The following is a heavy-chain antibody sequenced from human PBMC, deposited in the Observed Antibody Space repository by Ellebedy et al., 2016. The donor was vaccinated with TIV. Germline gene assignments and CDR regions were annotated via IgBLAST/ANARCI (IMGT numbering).Heavy chain of an antibody. V-gene: IGHV3-69-1*01. CDR2: IGGLDTAT. Sequence: GESLKISXAASGLTFSVYAMTWVRQAPGKGLEWISTIGGLDTATHYADSVKGRFTISRDNAKNSVYLQMNSLRAKDTAVYYCARARAAAGTGLGMDVWGQGTTVAVSS. J-gene: IGHJ6*01. D-gene: IGHD6-13*01. CDR1: GLTFSVYA. CDR3: ARARAAAGTGLGMDV.